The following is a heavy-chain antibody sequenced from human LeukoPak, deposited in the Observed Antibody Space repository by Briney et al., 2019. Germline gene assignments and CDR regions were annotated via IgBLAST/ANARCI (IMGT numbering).Heavy chain of an antibody. CDR1: GYTLTELS. Sequence: ASVKVSCKVSGYTLTELSMHWVRQAPGKRLEWMGGFDPEDGETIYAQKFQGRVTMTEDTSTDTAYMELSSLRSEDTAVYYCAAYGSGSYYNPGYYYGMDVWGQGTTVTVSS. D-gene: IGHD3-10*01. CDR3: AAYGSGSYYNPGYYYGMDV. J-gene: IGHJ6*02. V-gene: IGHV1-24*01. CDR2: FDPEDGET.